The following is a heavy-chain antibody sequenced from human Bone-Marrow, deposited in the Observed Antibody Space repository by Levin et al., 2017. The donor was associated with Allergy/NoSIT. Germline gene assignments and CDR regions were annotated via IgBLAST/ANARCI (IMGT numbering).Heavy chain of an antibody. Sequence: SLKISCAASGFTFSSYGMHWVRQAPGKGLEWVAVISYDGSNKYYADSVKGRFTISRDNSKNTLYLQMNSLRAEDTAVYYCAKDAIQRDYSNYLPNYYDYGMDVWGQGTTVTISS. CDR1: GFTFSSYG. V-gene: IGHV3-30*18. CDR2: ISYDGSNK. CDR3: AKDAIQRDYSNYLPNYYDYGMDV. D-gene: IGHD4-11*01. J-gene: IGHJ6*02.